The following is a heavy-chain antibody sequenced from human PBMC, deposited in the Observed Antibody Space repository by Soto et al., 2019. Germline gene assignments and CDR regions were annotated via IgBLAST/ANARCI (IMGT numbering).Heavy chain of an antibody. CDR1: GFTFSSYA. CDR3: AREGGKLLWLREFKYY. J-gene: IGHJ4*02. D-gene: IGHD3-10*01. CDR2: ISYDGSNK. V-gene: IGHV3-30-3*01. Sequence: GGSLRLSCAASGFTFSSYAMHWVRQAPGKGLEWVAVISYDGSNKYYADSVKGRFTISRDNSKNTLYLQMNSLRAEDTAVYYCAREGGKLLWLREFKYYWGQGSLVLVSS.